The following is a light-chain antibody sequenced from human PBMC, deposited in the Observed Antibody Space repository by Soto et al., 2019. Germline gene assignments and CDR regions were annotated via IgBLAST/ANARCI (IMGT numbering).Light chain of an antibody. V-gene: IGKV3-11*01. CDR2: DAS. CDR1: QSVSSY. J-gene: IGKJ4*01. Sequence: EIVLTQSPVTLSLSPGERATLSCRASQSVSSYLAWYQQKPGQAPRLLIYDASNRATGIPARFSGSGSGTEFTLTISSLEPEDFAAYYCQQRSEWPLTFGGGTKVEIK. CDR3: QQRSEWPLT.